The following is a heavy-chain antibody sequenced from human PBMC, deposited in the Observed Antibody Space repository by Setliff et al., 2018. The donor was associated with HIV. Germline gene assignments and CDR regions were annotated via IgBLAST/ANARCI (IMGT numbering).Heavy chain of an antibody. J-gene: IGHJ3*02. Sequence: SETLSLPCSVSGASIRGHYWSWSRQSPGKGLEWIGNIYYSGNTNYNPSFKSRVTISVDTSKNQFSLRVNSVTAADTAVYYCARSLVPSGYYYGRHAFDIWGQGTKVTVSS. CDR3: ARSLVPSGYYYGRHAFDI. V-gene: IGHV4-59*08. CDR2: IYYSGNT. D-gene: IGHD3-22*01. CDR1: GASIRGHY.